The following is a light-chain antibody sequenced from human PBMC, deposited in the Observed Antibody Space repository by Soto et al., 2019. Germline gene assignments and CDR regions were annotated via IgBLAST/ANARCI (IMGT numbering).Light chain of an antibody. CDR2: DAS. Sequence: IVLTQSPGTLSLSPGGRATLSCRASQGVTPAYLAWYQHKPGQAPRRLIHDASTRATGIPARFSGSGSGTEFILTISSVESEDFAIYYCQQHNDWPTFGQGTRLEIK. J-gene: IGKJ5*01. V-gene: IGKV3-15*01. CDR3: QQHNDWPT. CDR1: QGVTPAY.